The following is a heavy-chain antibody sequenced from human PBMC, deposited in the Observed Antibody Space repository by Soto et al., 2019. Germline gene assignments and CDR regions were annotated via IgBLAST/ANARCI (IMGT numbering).Heavy chain of an antibody. V-gene: IGHV1-8*02. CDR2: MNPNSGNT. J-gene: IGHJ3*02. CDR3: ARERSIGAFDI. Sequence: QVQLVQSGAEVKKPGASVKVSCKTSRYTFTSYDINWVRQATGQGLEWLGWMNPNSGNTAYAQNFQGRATMTRNNSISTSYTERSSLRAEDTAVYYGARERSIGAFDIWGQGTMVTGSS. CDR1: RYTFTSYD. D-gene: IGHD2-15*01.